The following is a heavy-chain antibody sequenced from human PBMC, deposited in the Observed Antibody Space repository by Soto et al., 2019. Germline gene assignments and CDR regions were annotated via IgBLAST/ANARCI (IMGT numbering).Heavy chain of an antibody. J-gene: IGHJ4*02. CDR1: GGSISSYY. V-gene: IGHV4-59*01. CDR2: IYYSGST. Sequence: QVQLQESGPGLVNPSETLSLTCTVSGGSISSYYWSWIRQPPGKGLEWIGYIYYSGSTNYNPSLKSRVTISVDTSKNQLSLKLSSVTAADTAVYYCARVLFGLAAPDCSSNSCYSIWGQGTLDTVSS. CDR3: ARVLFGLAAPDCSSNSCYSI. D-gene: IGHD2-2*01.